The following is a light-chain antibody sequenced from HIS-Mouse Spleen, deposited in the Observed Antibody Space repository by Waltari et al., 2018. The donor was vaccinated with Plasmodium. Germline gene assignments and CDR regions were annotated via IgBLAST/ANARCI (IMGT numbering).Light chain of an antibody. CDR1: SGHSSYA. J-gene: IGLJ2*01. V-gene: IGLV4-69*01. Sequence: LGASVKLTCTLSSGHSSYAIAWHQQQPEKGPRYLMKLNSDGSHSKGDGIPDRFSGSSSGAERYLTISSLQSEDEADYYCQTWGTGMGVFGGGTKLTVL. CDR3: QTWGTGMGV. CDR2: LNSDGSH.